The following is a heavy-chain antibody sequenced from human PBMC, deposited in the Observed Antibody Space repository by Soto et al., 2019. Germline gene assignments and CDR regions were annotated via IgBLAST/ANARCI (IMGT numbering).Heavy chain of an antibody. D-gene: IGHD2-2*01. J-gene: IGHJ6*02. V-gene: IGHV3-23*01. CDR2: ISGSGGST. CDR1: GFTFSSYA. CDR3: AKHIYQLRHYYYYGMDV. Sequence: GGSLRLSCAASGFTFSSYAMSWVRQAPGKGLEWVSAISGSGGSTYYADSVKGRFTISRDNSKNTLYLQMNSLRAEDTAVYYCAKHIYQLRHYYYYGMDVWGQGTTVTVSS.